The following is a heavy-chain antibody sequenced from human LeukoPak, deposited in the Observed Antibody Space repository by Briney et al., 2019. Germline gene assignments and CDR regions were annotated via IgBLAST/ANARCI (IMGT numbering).Heavy chain of an antibody. CDR2: ISYDGSNK. D-gene: IGHD1-26*01. CDR1: GFTFSSYA. CDR3: ARDLSLIVGATTGGY. V-gene: IGHV3-30-3*01. Sequence: GGSLRLSCAASGFTFSSYAMHWVRQAPGKGLEWVAVISYDGSNKYYADSVKGRFTISRDNSKNTLYLQMNSLRAEDTAVYYCARDLSLIVGATTGGYWGQGTLVTVSS. J-gene: IGHJ4*02.